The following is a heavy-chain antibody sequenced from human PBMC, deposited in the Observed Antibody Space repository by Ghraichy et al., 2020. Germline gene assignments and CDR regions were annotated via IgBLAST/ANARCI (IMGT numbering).Heavy chain of an antibody. CDR3: AKDRASLRATLYYDGSGSGRYNWFDP. CDR1: GFTFSSYA. D-gene: IGHD3-10*01. CDR2: LSGSGGST. V-gene: IGHV3-23*01. Sequence: GGSLRLSCAASGFTFSSYAMSWVRRAPGKGLEWVSALSGSGGSTSYADSVKGRFTISRDNSKKTLYLQMNSLRAEDTAVYYCAKDRASLRATLYYDGSGSGRYNWFDPWGQGTLVTVSS. J-gene: IGHJ5*02.